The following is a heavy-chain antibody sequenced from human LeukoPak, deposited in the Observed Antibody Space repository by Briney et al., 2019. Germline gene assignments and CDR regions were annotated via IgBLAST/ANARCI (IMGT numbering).Heavy chain of an antibody. Sequence: GGSLRLSCAASGFTYSSYAMHWVRQAPGKGLEWVAVISYDGSNKYYADSVKGRFTISRDNSKNTLYLQMNSLRAEDTAVYYCARGGSGSSLSAFDIWGQGTMVTVSS. V-gene: IGHV3-30-3*01. CDR3: ARGGSGSSLSAFDI. CDR1: GFTYSSYA. D-gene: IGHD1-26*01. CDR2: ISYDGSNK. J-gene: IGHJ3*02.